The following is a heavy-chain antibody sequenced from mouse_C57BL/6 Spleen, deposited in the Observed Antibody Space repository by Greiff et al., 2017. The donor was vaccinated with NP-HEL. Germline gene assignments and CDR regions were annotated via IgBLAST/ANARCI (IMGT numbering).Heavy chain of an antibody. V-gene: IGHV5-17*01. J-gene: IGHJ3*01. D-gene: IGHD2-4*01. CDR2: ISSGSSTI. CDR3: VPYDYDGFAY. Sequence: EVKLMESGGGLVKPGGSLKLSCAASGFTFSDYGMHWVRQAPEKGLEWVAYISSGSSTIYYADTVKGRFTISRDNAKNTLFLQMTSLRSEDTAMYYCVPYDYDGFAYWGQGTLVTVSA. CDR1: GFTFSDYG.